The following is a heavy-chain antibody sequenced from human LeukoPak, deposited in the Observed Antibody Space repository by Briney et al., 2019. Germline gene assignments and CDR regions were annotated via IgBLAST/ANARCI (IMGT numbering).Heavy chain of an antibody. CDR2: IYKSGST. CDR1: GGSISITSYY. D-gene: IGHD6-13*01. V-gene: IGHV4-39*02. Sequence: SETLSLTCTVSGGSISITSYYWGWIRQPPGKGLEWIVSIYKSGSTYYNPSLKSRVTISVDTSKNQFSLKLSSVTAADTAVYYCAREDFGSWSETYGMDVWGQGTTVTVSS. J-gene: IGHJ6*02. CDR3: AREDFGSWSETYGMDV.